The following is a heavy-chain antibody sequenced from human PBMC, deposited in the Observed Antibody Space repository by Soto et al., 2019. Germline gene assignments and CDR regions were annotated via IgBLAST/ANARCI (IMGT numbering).Heavy chain of an antibody. Sequence: QVQLRESGPGLVKPSETLSLTCTVSSGSIRSYYWSWIRQPPGKGLEWIGYIYDNGNTNYNPSLKSRPTIPIAPPKGLFSGKENGGPAAAPAVFFGAGGTSGGRGPFDYGGQGPLVPLSS. CDR1: SGSIRSYY. J-gene: IGHJ4*02. CDR3: AGGTSGGRGPFDY. CDR2: IYDNGNT. V-gene: IGHV4-59*01. D-gene: IGHD1-26*01.